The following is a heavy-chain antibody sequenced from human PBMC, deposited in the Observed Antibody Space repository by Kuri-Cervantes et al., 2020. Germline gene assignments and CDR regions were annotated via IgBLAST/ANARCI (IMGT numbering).Heavy chain of an antibody. CDR1: GRSFNTYY. V-gene: IGHV4-34*01. D-gene: IGHD6-13*01. CDR2: INHSGST. J-gene: IGHJ6*03. Sequence: SQTLSLTCAVYGRSFNTYYWSWIRQSPGRGLEWIGEINHSGSTNYNPSLKSRVTISVDTSENQFSLKLGSVTAADTAVYYCARGVKYIAAAGPTYFYYYYYMDVRGKGTTVTDSS. CDR3: ARGVKYIAAAGPTYFYYYYYMDV.